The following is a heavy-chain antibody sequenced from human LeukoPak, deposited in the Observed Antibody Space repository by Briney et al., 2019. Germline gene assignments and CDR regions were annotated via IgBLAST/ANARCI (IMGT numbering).Heavy chain of an antibody. Sequence: PSETLSLTCTVSGGSISSYYWSWIRQPPGKGLGWIGYIYYSGSTNYNPSLKSRVTISVDTSKNQFSLKLSSVTAADTAVYYCARGYYDFWSGYYQYYFDYWGQGTLVTVSS. J-gene: IGHJ4*02. CDR1: GGSISSYY. CDR2: IYYSGST. CDR3: ARGYYDFWSGYYQYYFDY. D-gene: IGHD3-3*01. V-gene: IGHV4-59*01.